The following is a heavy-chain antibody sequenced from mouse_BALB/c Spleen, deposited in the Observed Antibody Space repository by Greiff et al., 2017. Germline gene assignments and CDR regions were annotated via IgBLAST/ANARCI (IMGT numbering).Heavy chain of an antibody. D-gene: IGHD4-1*01. V-gene: IGHV1S81*02. CDR1: GYTFTSYW. CDR2: INPSNGRT. J-gene: IGHJ4*01. CDR3: ARTGTGNYAMDY. Sequence: QVQLQQPGAELVKPGASVKLSCKASGYTFTSYWMHWVKQRPGQGLEWIGEINPSNGRTNYNEKFKSKATLTVDKSSSTAYMQLSSLTSEDSAVYYCARTGTGNYAMDYRGQGTSVTVSS.